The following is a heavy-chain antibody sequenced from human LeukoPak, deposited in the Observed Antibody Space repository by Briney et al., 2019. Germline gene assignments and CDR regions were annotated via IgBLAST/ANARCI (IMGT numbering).Heavy chain of an antibody. V-gene: IGHV3-23*01. Sequence: PGGSLRLSRAAPGFTFCSYALSWVRPAPGKGVEWVSAISGSGGSTYYADSVKGRFTISRDNSKNTLYLQMNSLRAEDTAVYYCAKVTSPFDYWGQGTLVTVSS. J-gene: IGHJ4*02. CDR1: GFTFCSYA. CDR2: ISGSGGST. CDR3: AKVTSPFDY.